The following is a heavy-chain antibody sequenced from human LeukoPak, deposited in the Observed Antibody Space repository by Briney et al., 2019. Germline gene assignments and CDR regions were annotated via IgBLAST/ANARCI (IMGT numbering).Heavy chain of an antibody. Sequence: PGGSLRLSCAASGFTFSSYGMHWVRQAPGKGLEWAAVIWYDGSNKYYADSVKGRFTISRDNSKNTLYLQMNSLRAEDTAVYYCARGKGPATVVTHFDYWGQGTLVTVSS. V-gene: IGHV3-33*01. CDR2: IWYDGSNK. CDR3: ARGKGPATVVTHFDY. J-gene: IGHJ4*02. D-gene: IGHD4-23*01. CDR1: GFTFSSYG.